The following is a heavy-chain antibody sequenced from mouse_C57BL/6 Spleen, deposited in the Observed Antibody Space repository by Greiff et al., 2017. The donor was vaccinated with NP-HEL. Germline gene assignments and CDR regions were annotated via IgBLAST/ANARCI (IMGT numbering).Heavy chain of an antibody. J-gene: IGHJ4*01. V-gene: IGHV1-78*01. Sequence: VQLQESDAELVKPGASVKISCKVSGYTFTDHTIHWMKQRPEQGLEWIGYIYPRDGSTKYNEKFKGKATLTADKSSSTAYMQLNSLTSEDSAVYFCARDIYGSSYEGAMDYWGQGTSVTVSS. CDR2: IYPRDGST. CDR1: GYTFTDHT. CDR3: ARDIYGSSYEGAMDY. D-gene: IGHD1-1*01.